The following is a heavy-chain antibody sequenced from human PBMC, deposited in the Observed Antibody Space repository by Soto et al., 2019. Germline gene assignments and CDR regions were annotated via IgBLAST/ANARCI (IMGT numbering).Heavy chain of an antibody. V-gene: IGHV3-15*01. CDR1: GFTFSDAW. J-gene: IGHJ4*02. CDR3: AVNDYLDY. CDR2: IKRKSDGGTT. Sequence: GGSLRLSCAASGFTFSDAWMIWVRQAPGKGLEWVGRIKRKSDGGTTDYAAPVKGRFTISRDDSANTLYLQMNSLKTEDAAVYFCAVNDYLDYWGQGALVTVSS.